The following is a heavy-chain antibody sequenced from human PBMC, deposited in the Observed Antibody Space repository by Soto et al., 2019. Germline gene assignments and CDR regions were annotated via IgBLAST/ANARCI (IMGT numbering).Heavy chain of an antibody. Sequence: GWSLRLSCAASGFTFSSYAMSWVRQAPGKGLEWVSIISGSGGSTHYADSVKGRFSISRDNSNNTLYLQMSSLRADDTAVYYCAKSEWLQYFDYWSQGTLATVSS. CDR3: AKSEWLQYFDY. D-gene: IGHD5-12*01. J-gene: IGHJ4*02. CDR2: ISGSGGST. V-gene: IGHV3-23*01. CDR1: GFTFSSYA.